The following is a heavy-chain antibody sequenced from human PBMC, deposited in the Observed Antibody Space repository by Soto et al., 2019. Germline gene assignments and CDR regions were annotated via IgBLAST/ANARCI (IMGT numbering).Heavy chain of an antibody. CDR1: GSAFTRFP. CDR2: INGGNDNT. D-gene: IGHD5-12*01. CDR3: AREGDQSGYDYGLDF. V-gene: IGHV1-3*01. J-gene: IGHJ4*02. Sequence: ASVNVSFKTSGSAFTRFPMHWVREAPGQRLECMGWINGGNDNTKYSQKFQGRVTITMDTSADTVYLEVNVVRPEDTAVYYCAREGDQSGYDYGLDFWGQGTLVTVSS.